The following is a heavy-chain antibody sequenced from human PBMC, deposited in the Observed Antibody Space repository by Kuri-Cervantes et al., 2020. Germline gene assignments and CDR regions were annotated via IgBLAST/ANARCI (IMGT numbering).Heavy chain of an antibody. J-gene: IGHJ5*02. V-gene: IGHV4-59*01. Sequence: GSLRLSCTVSGGSINNYYWSWIRQPPGKGLEWIGYIYYSGSTNYNPSLKSRDTISLDTSKNQFSLKLSSVTAADTAVFYCARRAGNSGRYLQWFNPWGQGTLVTVSS. CDR2: IYYSGST. CDR3: ARRAGNSGRYLQWFNP. D-gene: IGHD6-19*01. CDR1: GGSINNYY.